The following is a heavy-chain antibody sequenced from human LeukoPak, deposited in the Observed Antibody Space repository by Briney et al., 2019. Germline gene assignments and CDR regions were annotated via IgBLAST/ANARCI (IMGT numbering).Heavy chain of an antibody. CDR3: ARLGENGLLTGYFYP. J-gene: IGHJ5*02. V-gene: IGHV1-2*02. CDR1: GYTFNYYY. Sequence: ASVKVSCKASGYTFNYYYMHWVRQAPGQGLEWMGRINPDSGGTDYAQKFQGRVTMTRDTSISTAYMDLSRLRSDDTAVYYCARLGENGLLTGYFYPWGQGTLVTVSS. CDR2: INPDSGGT. D-gene: IGHD3-9*01.